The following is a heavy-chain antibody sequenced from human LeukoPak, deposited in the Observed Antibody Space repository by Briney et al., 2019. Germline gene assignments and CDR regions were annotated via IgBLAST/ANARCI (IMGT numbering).Heavy chain of an antibody. J-gene: IGHJ3*02. D-gene: IGHD1-26*01. CDR1: GSSFTTYW. CDR2: INPSDSDT. Sequence: GEPLNISCQGSGSSFTTYWIGWVRQMPGKGLAYMAIINPSDSDTRSCPPFQAQLTISVDKSISTAYLQYSSLKASDTAMYYCASPRVGATAFDIWGQGTLVTVSS. CDR3: ASPRVGATAFDI. V-gene: IGHV5-51*01.